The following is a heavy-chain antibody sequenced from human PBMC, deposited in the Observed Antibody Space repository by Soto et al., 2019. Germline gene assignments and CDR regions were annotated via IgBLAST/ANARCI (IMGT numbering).Heavy chain of an antibody. J-gene: IGHJ4*02. CDR3: ARSGHTFGGVV. CDR1: GTSMTNYY. D-gene: IGHD3-16*01. V-gene: IGHV4-59*01. CDR2: VYYSGST. Sequence: SETLSLTCTVSGTSMTNYYGSWIRQPPGKGLEHIGYVYYSGSTNYNPSLKSRVTISVDTSDNQFSLKLSSVTAADTAIYYCARSGHTFGGVVWGQGILVTVSS.